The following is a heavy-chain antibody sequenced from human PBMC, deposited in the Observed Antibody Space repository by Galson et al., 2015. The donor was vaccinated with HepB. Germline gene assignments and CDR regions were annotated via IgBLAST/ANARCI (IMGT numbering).Heavy chain of an antibody. Sequence: LSLTCTVSGGSISSYYWSWIRQPPGKGLEWIGYVYYSGSTNYNPSLKSRVTISVDTSKNQFSLKLNSLTAAETAVYYCVRQKGSMMPFDFWGRGTLVTVSS. D-gene: IGHD3-16*01. CDR2: VYYSGST. CDR1: GGSISSYY. J-gene: IGHJ4*02. V-gene: IGHV4-59*08. CDR3: VRQKGSMMPFDF.